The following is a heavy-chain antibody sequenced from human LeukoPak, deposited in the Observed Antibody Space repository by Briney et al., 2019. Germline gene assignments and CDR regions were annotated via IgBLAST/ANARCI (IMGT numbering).Heavy chain of an antibody. Sequence: KTGGSLRLSCAASGFTFSSYSMSWVRQAPGKGLEWVLSISSSSSYIYYADSVKGRFTISRDNRKNLLHLQMNSLRPDDSAVYYCVKDLGSAITSALALDVWGQGTTVTVSS. V-gene: IGHV3-21*04. CDR3: VKDLGSAITSALALDV. CDR2: ISSSSSYI. J-gene: IGHJ6*02. D-gene: IGHD2-15*01. CDR1: GFTFSSYS.